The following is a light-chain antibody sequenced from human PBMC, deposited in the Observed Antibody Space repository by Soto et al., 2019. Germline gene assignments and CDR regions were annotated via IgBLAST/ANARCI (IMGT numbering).Light chain of an antibody. CDR3: QQYFASSWT. V-gene: IGKV3-20*01. CDR2: ATA. J-gene: IGKJ1*01. Sequence: ETVLTPSPGTPSSSPGERATLSCRASQSIDNRNFAWYQHKPAQSPRLLIYATASSATSIPDRIGGSGSGTDCTLTINRLEVEDFAVYYCQQYFASSWTFGQGTKVDIK. CDR1: QSIDNRN.